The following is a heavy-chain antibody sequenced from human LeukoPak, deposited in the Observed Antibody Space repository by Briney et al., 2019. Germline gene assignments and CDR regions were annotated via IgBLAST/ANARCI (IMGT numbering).Heavy chain of an antibody. J-gene: IGHJ3*02. V-gene: IGHV3-7*04. D-gene: IGHD5-24*01. CDR1: GFTFSSYW. Sequence: GGSLRLSCAVSGFTFSSYWLSWVRQAPGKGLEWVANINQNGNEKYSVYFVKGRFTISSDNAKNSVSLQTNSLSAEATAVSYCARVRTAYNYAFDIWGQGTLVTVSS. CDR2: INQNGNEK. CDR3: ARVRTAYNYAFDI.